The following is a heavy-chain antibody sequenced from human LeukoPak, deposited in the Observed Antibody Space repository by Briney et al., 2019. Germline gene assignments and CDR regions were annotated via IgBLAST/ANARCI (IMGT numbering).Heavy chain of an antibody. D-gene: IGHD6-19*01. Sequence: ASVKLSCKASGYTFTGHYMHWARQAPGQGLEWMGWINPNSGDRNSAQKFQGRVTMTRDTSISTVYMELSRLGPDDTAVYYCAREGWDQRDTAAFDHWGQGTLVTVSS. J-gene: IGHJ4*02. CDR1: GYTFTGHY. CDR2: INPNSGDR. CDR3: AREGWDQRDTAAFDH. V-gene: IGHV1-2*02.